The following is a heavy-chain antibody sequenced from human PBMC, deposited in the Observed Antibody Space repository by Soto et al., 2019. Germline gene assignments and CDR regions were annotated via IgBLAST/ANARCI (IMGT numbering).Heavy chain of an antibody. CDR2: INPNSGGT. Sequence: GASVKVSCKASGYTFTGYYMHWVRQAPGQGLEWMGWINPNSGGTNYAQKFQGWVTMTRDTSISTAYMGLSRLRSDDTAVYYCARAAATLNSWFDPWGQGTLVTAPQ. CDR1: GYTFTGYY. CDR3: ARAAATLNSWFDP. V-gene: IGHV1-2*04. J-gene: IGHJ5*02. D-gene: IGHD2-15*01.